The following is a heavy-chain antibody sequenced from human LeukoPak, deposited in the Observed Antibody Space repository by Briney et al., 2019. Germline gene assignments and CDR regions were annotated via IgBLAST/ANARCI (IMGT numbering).Heavy chain of an antibody. V-gene: IGHV6-1*01. J-gene: IGHJ3*02. CDR3: SKDGPGGGSFDI. CDR2: TYYRSKWNN. CDR1: GDSVSSKVAA. Sequence: SPTLSLTCAISGDSVSSKVAAWNWIRQSPSRGLEWLGRTYYRSKWNNDYALSVKSRISINPDTSKNQFSLQLNYVTPEDTAVYYCSKDGPGGGSFDIWGQGTMVTVSS. D-gene: IGHD3-10*01.